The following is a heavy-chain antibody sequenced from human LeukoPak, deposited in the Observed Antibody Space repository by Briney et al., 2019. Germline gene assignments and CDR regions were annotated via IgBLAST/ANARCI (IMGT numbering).Heavy chain of an antibody. CDR3: TKNWSADY. Sequence: VQPGGSLRLSCVTSGFTFSSYAMTWVRQAPGKGLEWVSAISDDGDTKYADSVKGRFTSSRDNSKNTLYLQMNNLRAEDTAIYYCTKNWSADYWGQGTLVTVSS. V-gene: IGHV3-23*01. J-gene: IGHJ4*02. CDR1: GFTFSSYA. CDR2: ISDDGDT.